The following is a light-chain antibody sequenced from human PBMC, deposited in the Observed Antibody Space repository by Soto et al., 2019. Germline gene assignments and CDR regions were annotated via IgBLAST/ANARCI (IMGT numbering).Light chain of an antibody. Sequence: QSVLTQPPSASGTPGQRVTISCSGGSFNIGRDYVYWYQQLPGAAPKLLMYSHNIRPAGVPDRFSASTSGTSASLAISGLRPEDEGDYHCAAWDDSVRGVVFGGGTKLTVL. V-gene: IGLV1-47*02. CDR2: SHN. CDR1: SFNIGRDY. CDR3: AAWDDSVRGVV. J-gene: IGLJ2*01.